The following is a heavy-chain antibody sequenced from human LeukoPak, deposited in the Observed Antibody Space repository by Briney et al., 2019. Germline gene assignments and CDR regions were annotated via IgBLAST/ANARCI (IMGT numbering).Heavy chain of an antibody. CDR2: IYYSGST. CDR3: ARAVVTKWALFDY. V-gene: IGHV4-59*08. CDR1: GGSISSYY. D-gene: IGHD4-23*01. Sequence: ASETLSLTCTVSGGSISSYYWSWIRQPPGKGLEWIGYIYYSGSTNYNPSLKSRVTISVDTSKNQFSLKLSSVTAADTAVYYCARAVVTKWALFDYWGQGTLVTVSS. J-gene: IGHJ4*02.